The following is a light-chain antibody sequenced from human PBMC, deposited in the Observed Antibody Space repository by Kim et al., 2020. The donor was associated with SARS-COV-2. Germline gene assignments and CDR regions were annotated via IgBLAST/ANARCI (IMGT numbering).Light chain of an antibody. CDR2: EDS. Sequence: LTQPHSVSESPGRTVTISCTRSSGGIATNHVQWYQQRPGSAPTTVIYEDSLRASGVPDRFSGSIDSSSNSASLTISGLKTEDDADYYCQSYDSRFWV. CDR1: SGGIATNH. J-gene: IGLJ3*02. CDR3: QSYDSRFWV. V-gene: IGLV6-57*03.